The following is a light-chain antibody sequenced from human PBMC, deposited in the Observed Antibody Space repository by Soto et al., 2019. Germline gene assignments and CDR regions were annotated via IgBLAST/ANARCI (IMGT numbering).Light chain of an antibody. V-gene: IGKV3-15*01. CDR3: QQYKNWPRT. CDR1: QTVSSN. Sequence: EIVITQFPATLSVSPGEGDTLSCRASQTVSSNLAWYQQVPGQAPRLLIYGASTRATGVPARFSGSGSGTEFTLTISRLQSEDFAVYYCQQYKNWPRTFGQGTKVEVK. CDR2: GAS. J-gene: IGKJ1*01.